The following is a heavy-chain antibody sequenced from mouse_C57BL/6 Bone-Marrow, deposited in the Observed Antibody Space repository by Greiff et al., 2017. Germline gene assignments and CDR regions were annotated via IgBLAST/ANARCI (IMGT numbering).Heavy chain of an antibody. J-gene: IGHJ4*01. CDR2: ISYDGSN. Sequence: ESGPGLVKPSQSLSLTCSVTGYSITSGYYWNWIRQFPGNKLEWMGYISYDGSNNYNPSLKNRISITRDTSKNQFFLKLNSVTTEDTATYYCATDYYGSSYPYAMDYWGQGTSVTVTS. D-gene: IGHD1-1*01. CDR1: GYSITSGYY. CDR3: ATDYYGSSYPYAMDY. V-gene: IGHV3-6*01.